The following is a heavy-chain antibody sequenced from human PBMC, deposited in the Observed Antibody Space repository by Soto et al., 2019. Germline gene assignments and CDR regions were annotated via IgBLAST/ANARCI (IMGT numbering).Heavy chain of an antibody. CDR2: ISASGDNT. CDR3: AKGTFYGNHLFDF. V-gene: IGHV3-23*01. J-gene: IGHJ4*02. CDR1: EFTFSDYA. D-gene: IGHD4-17*01. Sequence: EVHLLESGGGLLQPGGSLRLSCAASEFTFSDYAMSWVRQAPGKGLEWVSGISASGDNTYSADSVKGRFTISRENSKNSLYLQMNSLRGEDTAVYYCAKGTFYGNHLFDFWGQGPLVTVSS.